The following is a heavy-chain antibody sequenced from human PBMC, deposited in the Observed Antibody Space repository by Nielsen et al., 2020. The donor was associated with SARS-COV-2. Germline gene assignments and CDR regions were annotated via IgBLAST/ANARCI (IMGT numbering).Heavy chain of an antibody. D-gene: IGHD2-2*01. Sequence: GESLKISCKGSGYSFTSYWIGWARQMPGKGLEWMGIIYPGDSDTRYSPSFQGQVTISADKSISTAYLQWSSLKASDAAMYYCARSRGVVPEEDYYYYMDVWGKGTTVTVSS. J-gene: IGHJ6*03. CDR2: IYPGDSDT. V-gene: IGHV5-51*01. CDR3: ARSRGVVPEEDYYYYMDV. CDR1: GYSFTSYW.